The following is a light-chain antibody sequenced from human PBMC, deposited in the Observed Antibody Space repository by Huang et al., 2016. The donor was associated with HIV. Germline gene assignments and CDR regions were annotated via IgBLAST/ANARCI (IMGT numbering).Light chain of an antibody. CDR2: GAS. CDR1: QSISSSS. J-gene: IGKJ3*01. CDR3: HQYGSPPFT. Sequence: EIVLTQSPGTLSLSPGERATLSCRASQSISSSSLAWYLQKPGQAPTLLSHGASTRATDIPDRFSGSGSGTDFTLTISRLEPEDFAVYYCHQYGSPPFTFGPGTKVDIK. V-gene: IGKV3-20*01.